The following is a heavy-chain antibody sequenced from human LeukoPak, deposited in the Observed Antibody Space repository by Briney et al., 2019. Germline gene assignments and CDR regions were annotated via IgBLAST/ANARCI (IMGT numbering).Heavy chain of an antibody. D-gene: IGHD4-17*01. CDR1: GYIFTNYW. CDR2: IDPSDSYI. Sequence: GESLKISCKGSGYIFTNYWISWVRQMPGKGLEWMGRIDPSDSYINYSPSFQGHVTISADKSISTAYLQWSSLKASDTAIYYCARVRVTTSLYYYYGFDVWGQGTTVTVSS. J-gene: IGHJ6*02. CDR3: ARVRVTTSLYYYYGFDV. V-gene: IGHV5-10-1*01.